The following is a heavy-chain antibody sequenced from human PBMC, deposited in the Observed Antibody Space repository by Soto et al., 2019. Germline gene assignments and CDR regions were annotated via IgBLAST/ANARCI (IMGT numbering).Heavy chain of an antibody. Sequence: QVQLVQSGAEVKKPGSSVKVSCKASGGTFSSYAISWVRQAPGQGLEWMGGIIPIFVTANYEQKFQGRVTITADESTTTAYMELSSLSSEDTAVYYCARDQPPGSLYDYWGQGTLVTVSS. J-gene: IGHJ4*02. D-gene: IGHD6-13*01. CDR3: ARDQPPGSLYDY. V-gene: IGHV1-69*01. CDR2: IIPIFVTA. CDR1: GGTFSSYA.